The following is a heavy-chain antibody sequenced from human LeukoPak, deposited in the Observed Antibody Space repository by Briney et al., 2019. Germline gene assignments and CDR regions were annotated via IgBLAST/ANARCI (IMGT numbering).Heavy chain of an antibody. D-gene: IGHD3-9*01. Sequence: GESLKISCKGSGYSFTSYWIGWVRQMPGKGLEWMGIIYPGDSDTRYSPSFQGQVTISADKSISTAYLQWSSLKASDTAMYYCARQPYYDILTGFDAFDIWDQGTMVTVSS. J-gene: IGHJ3*02. CDR3: ARQPYYDILTGFDAFDI. V-gene: IGHV5-51*01. CDR2: IYPGDSDT. CDR1: GYSFTSYW.